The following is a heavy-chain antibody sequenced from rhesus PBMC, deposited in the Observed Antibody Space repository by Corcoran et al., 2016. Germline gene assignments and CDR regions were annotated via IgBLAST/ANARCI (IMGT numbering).Heavy chain of an antibody. J-gene: IGHJ4*01. D-gene: IGHD6-31*01. V-gene: IGHV4-122*02. CDR3: GRDTPAAGTD. CDR1: GTSITHTYYY. Sequence: QVQLQESGPGLVKPSETLSLTCAVSGTSITHTYYYWSWIRQPPGKGLEHIGYITSPAETSYNPSLKSRVTFARNTSKNQTSLKLNSVPAADTAVYYCGRDTPAAGTDWGQGVLVTVSS. CDR2: ITSPAET.